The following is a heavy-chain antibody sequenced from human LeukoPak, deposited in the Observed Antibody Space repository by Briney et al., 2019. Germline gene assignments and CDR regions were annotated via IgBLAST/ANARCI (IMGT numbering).Heavy chain of an antibody. CDR1: GGSIINYY. J-gene: IGHJ4*02. Sequence: SETLSLTCTVSGGSIINYYWSWIRQPPGKGLEWIGYIHYSGSTNYNPSLKSRVTISVDTSKKQFSLKLSSVTAADTAVYYCARVPGLGRYSGSYYSDYWGQGTLVTVSS. V-gene: IGHV4-59*12. D-gene: IGHD1-26*01. CDR3: ARVPGLGRYSGSYYSDY. CDR2: IHYSGST.